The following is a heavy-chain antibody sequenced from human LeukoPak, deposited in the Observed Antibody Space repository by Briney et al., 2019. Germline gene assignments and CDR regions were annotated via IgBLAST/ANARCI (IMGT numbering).Heavy chain of an antibody. Sequence: PGRSLRLSCAASGFTFSSYGMHWVRQAPGKGLEWVAVISYDGSNKYYADSVKGRFTISRDNSKNTLYLQMNSLRAEDTAVYCCAKDWGGGSFWPFDYWGQGTLVTVSS. CDR1: GFTFSSYG. CDR3: AKDWGGGSFWPFDY. D-gene: IGHD3-16*01. CDR2: ISYDGSNK. V-gene: IGHV3-30*18. J-gene: IGHJ4*02.